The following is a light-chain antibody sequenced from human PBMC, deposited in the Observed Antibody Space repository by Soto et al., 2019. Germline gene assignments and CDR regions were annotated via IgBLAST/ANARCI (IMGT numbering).Light chain of an antibody. J-gene: IGLJ3*02. V-gene: IGLV2-8*01. CDR1: SSDIGAYNY. CDR3: TSYGGRDNLM. Sequence: QCALTQPPSAFGSPGQSVTISCTGTSSDIGAYNYVSWFQQHPGEAPKLIISEVNKRPSGVPDRFSGSKSGNTASLTVSGLQAEDEADYYCTSYGGRDNLMFGGGTQLTV. CDR2: EVN.